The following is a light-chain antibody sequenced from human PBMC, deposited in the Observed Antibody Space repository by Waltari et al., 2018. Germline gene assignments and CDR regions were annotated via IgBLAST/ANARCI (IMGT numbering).Light chain of an antibody. CDR2: DSN. Sequence: QAVVTQEPSLTVSPGGTVTLTCGSSTGAVTSGHYPYWFQQRPGQAPTPLIYDSNNKHSWTPARFSASLLGGKAALTLSGAQPEDEADYYCLLSFSGVHAVFGGGTHLTVL. V-gene: IGLV7-46*01. CDR3: LLSFSGVHAV. J-gene: IGLJ7*01. CDR1: TGAVTSGHY.